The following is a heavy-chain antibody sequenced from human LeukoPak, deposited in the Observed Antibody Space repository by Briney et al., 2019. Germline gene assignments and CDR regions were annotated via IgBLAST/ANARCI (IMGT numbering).Heavy chain of an antibody. Sequence: GGSLRLSCAASGFTFSSYSVNWVRQAPGKGLEWVSHISRSGSSIFYADSVKGRFTISRDNSKNTLYLQMNSLRAEDTAVYYCAKDLLSGGNCYSIFHYWGQGTLVTVSS. CDR2: ISRSGSSI. CDR1: GFTFSSYS. J-gene: IGHJ4*02. V-gene: IGHV3-48*01. D-gene: IGHD2-15*01. CDR3: AKDLLSGGNCYSIFHY.